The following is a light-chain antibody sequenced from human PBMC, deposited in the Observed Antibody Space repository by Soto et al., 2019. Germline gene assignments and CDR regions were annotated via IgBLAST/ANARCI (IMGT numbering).Light chain of an antibody. V-gene: IGKV3-20*01. CDR2: GAS. Sequence: EIVLTQSPGTLPLSPGERATLSCRASESLSSNYLAWHQQKPGQAPRLPIYGASSRATGIPDRFSGSGSGTDSTLTINRLEPEDFAVYYCQQYGSSSSWTFGQGTKVDIK. CDR3: QQYGSSSSWT. J-gene: IGKJ1*01. CDR1: ESLSSNY.